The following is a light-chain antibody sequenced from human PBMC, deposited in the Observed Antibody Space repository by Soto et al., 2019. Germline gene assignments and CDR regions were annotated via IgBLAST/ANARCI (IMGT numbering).Light chain of an antibody. CDR3: SATDDSLGGPV. CDR2: EVT. Sequence: QSALTQPASVSGSPRQSITISCTGTNSDVGSYNLVSWFQQHPGKAPKLVIYEVTKRPSGVSDRFSGSKSGNTASLTISGLQAEDEADYFCSATDDSLGGPVFGGGTKLTVL. J-gene: IGLJ2*01. V-gene: IGLV2-23*02. CDR1: NSDVGSYNL.